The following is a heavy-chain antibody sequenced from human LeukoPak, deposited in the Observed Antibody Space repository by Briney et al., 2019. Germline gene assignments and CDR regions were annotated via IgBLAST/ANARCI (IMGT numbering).Heavy chain of an antibody. D-gene: IGHD6-6*01. Sequence: PSETLSLTCTVSGGSISSYYWSWIRQPPGKGLEWIGYIYTSGSTNYNPSLKSRVTISVDTSKNQFSLKLSSVTAADTAVYYCARLISSSSYTDVWGKGTTVTVSS. CDR1: GGSISSYY. V-gene: IGHV4-4*09. J-gene: IGHJ6*03. CDR3: ARLISSSSYTDV. CDR2: IYTSGST.